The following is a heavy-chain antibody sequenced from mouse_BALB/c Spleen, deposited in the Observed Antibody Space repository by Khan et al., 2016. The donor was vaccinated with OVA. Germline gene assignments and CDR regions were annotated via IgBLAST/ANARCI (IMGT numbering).Heavy chain of an antibody. CDR2: SYPGNGDT. CDR3: ERWGGDSFTY. D-gene: IGHD2-13*01. Sequence: QVQLKESGAELVRPGSSVKISCKASGYSFSRSWMNWVKQRPGQGLEWIGQSYPGNGDTNYNGKFKGKATLTADKSSSTAYMQLSSLTSEDSPVYFCERWGGDSFTYWGHGTLVTVSA. J-gene: IGHJ3*01. CDR1: GYSFSRSW. V-gene: IGHV1-80*01.